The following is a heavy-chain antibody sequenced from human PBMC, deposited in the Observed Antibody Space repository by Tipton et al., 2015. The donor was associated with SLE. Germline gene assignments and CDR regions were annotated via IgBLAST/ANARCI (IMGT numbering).Heavy chain of an antibody. CDR2: IYSSGST. Sequence: TLSLTCTVSGGSISSYYWSWIRQPPGKGLEWIGYIYSSGSTNYNPSLKSRVTISVDTSKNQFSLKLNSVTDADTALYYCAAYYYDTSGVFDFWGQGTLVTVSS. CDR3: AAYYYDTSGVFDF. V-gene: IGHV4-59*01. D-gene: IGHD3-22*01. J-gene: IGHJ4*02. CDR1: GGSISSYY.